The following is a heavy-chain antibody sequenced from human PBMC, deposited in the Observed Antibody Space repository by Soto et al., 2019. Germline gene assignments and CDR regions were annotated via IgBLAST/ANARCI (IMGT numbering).Heavy chain of an antibody. Sequence: PGESLKISCKGSGYTFSTYWIAWVRQMPGKGLEWMGIIYPGDSDTKYSPAFQGQVTISADKSINTAYLQWTSLEPSDTAMYYCARKFAPEFFDSWGQGTLVPSPQ. CDR2: IYPGDSDT. CDR1: GYTFSTYW. CDR3: ARKFAPEFFDS. V-gene: IGHV5-51*01. J-gene: IGHJ4*02. D-gene: IGHD3-10*01.